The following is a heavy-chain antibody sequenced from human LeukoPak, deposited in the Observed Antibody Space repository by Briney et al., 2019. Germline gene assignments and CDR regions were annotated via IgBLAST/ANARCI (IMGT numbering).Heavy chain of an antibody. J-gene: IGHJ4*02. D-gene: IGHD6-13*01. CDR3: AKDKAAAGMGSIFDY. V-gene: IGHV3-33*03. Sequence: PGRSLRLSCAASGFTFSSYGMHWVRQAPGKGLEWVAVIWYDGSNKYYADSVKGRFTISRDNAKNSLYLQMNSLRAEDTALYYCAKDKAAAGMGSIFDYWGQGTLVTVSS. CDR2: IWYDGSNK. CDR1: GFTFSSYG.